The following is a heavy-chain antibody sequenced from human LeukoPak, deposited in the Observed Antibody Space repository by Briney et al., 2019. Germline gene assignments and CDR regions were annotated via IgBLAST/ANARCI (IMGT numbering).Heavy chain of an antibody. D-gene: IGHD1-1*01. Sequence: GGSLRLSCEASGFTFSAYAMTWVRQAPGQGLEWVSSIGSDNKPHYSESVKGRFAISRDNSKNTLYLQMNSLRAEDTAVYYCAKDLSNWNDVTTPDYWGQGTLVTVSS. J-gene: IGHJ4*02. CDR3: AKDLSNWNDVTTPDY. CDR2: IGSDNKP. CDR1: GFTFSAYA. V-gene: IGHV3-23*01.